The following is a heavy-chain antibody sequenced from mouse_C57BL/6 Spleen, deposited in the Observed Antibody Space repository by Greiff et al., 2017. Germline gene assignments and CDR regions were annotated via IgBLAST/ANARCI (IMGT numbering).Heavy chain of an antibody. CDR3: TFFTGDY. D-gene: IGHD1-1*01. V-gene: IGHV14-4*01. J-gene: IGHJ2*01. CDR2: IDPENGDT. Sequence: EVKLQESGAELVRPGASVKLSCTASGFNIKDDYMHWVKQRPEQGLEWIGWIDPENGDTEYASKFQGKATITADTSSNTAYLQLSSLTSEDTAVYYCTFFTGDYWGQGTTLTVSS. CDR1: GFNIKDDY.